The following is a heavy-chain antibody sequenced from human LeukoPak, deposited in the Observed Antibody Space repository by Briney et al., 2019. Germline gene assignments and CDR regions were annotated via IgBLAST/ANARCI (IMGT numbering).Heavy chain of an antibody. CDR2: ISADGGST. CDR1: GINFADYA. Sequence: GGSLRLSCVVSGINFADYAMHWVRQPPGKGLEWVSLISADGGSTFSADSVQGRFSISRDNSKNSLYLQMNSLRSEDTAMYYCAKESGKFDYWGRGTLVAVSS. CDR3: AKESGKFDY. J-gene: IGHJ4*02. V-gene: IGHV3-43*02.